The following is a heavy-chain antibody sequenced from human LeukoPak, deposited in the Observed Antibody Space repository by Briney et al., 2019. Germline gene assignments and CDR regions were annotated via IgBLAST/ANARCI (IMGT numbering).Heavy chain of an antibody. CDR3: ARDPHFYGDYGAEYFQH. CDR1: GFTFSSYS. Sequence: GGSLRLSCAASGFTFSSYSMNWVRQAPGKGLEWVSSISSSSYIYYADSVKGRFTISRDNAKSSLYLQMNSLRAEDTAVYYCARDPHFYGDYGAEYFQHWGQGTLVTVSS. CDR2: ISSSSYI. J-gene: IGHJ1*01. V-gene: IGHV3-21*01. D-gene: IGHD4-17*01.